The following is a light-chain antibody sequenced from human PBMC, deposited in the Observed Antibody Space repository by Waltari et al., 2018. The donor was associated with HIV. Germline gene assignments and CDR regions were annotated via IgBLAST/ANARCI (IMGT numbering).Light chain of an antibody. CDR1: DNNA. CDR3: CAYVGYGTKFV. Sequence: ARAQPPSVSGSPGQSTTISCADIDNNAVPWYQPHPDKAPKVILYAVERRPSGISSRFSGFRAGKNAYLKISGLQAEDEADYFCCAYVGYGTKFVFGTGTRVTV. J-gene: IGLJ1*01. V-gene: IGLV2-23*02. CDR2: AVE.